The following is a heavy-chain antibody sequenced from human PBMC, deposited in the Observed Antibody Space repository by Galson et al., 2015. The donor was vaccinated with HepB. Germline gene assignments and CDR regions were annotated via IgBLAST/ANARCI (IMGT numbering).Heavy chain of an antibody. V-gene: IGHV3-30*02. J-gene: IGHJ5*02. CDR2: IQYDGSDG. CDR3: AKDRALLFGDYLDP. Sequence: SLRLSCATSGFTFSNYGMHWVRQAPGKGLEWVAFIQYDGSDGYYADSVKGRFTISRDSSKNTLYLQMTSLRAEDTAVYYCAKDRALLFGDYLDPWGQGTLVTVSS. CDR1: GFTFSNYG. D-gene: IGHD4-17*01.